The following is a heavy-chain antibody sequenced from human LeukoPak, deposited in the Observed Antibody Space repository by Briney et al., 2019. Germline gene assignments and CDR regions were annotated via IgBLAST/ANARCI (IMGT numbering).Heavy chain of an antibody. CDR1: GGSISSSSYY. CDR2: IYFRGST. D-gene: IGHD6-19*01. CDR3: ARLGYSSGNWFDP. Sequence: SETLSLTCTVSGGSISSSSYYWGWIRQPPGKGLEGIGRIYFRGSTYYNPSLKSRVTISVDTSKNQFSLKLSSVTAADTAVYYCARLGYSSGNWFDPWGQGTLVTVSS. J-gene: IGHJ5*02. V-gene: IGHV4-39*01.